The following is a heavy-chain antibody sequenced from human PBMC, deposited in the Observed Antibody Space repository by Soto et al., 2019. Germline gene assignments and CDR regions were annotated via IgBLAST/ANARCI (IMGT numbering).Heavy chain of an antibody. V-gene: IGHV3-23*01. Sequence: GGSLRLSCAASGFTFSSYAMSWVRQAPGKGLEWVSAISGSGGSTYYADSVKGRFTISRDNSKNTLYLQMNSLRAEDTAVYYCAKGSGSSWYDNYYYYMDVWGKGTTVTVSS. D-gene: IGHD6-13*01. CDR1: GFTFSSYA. J-gene: IGHJ6*03. CDR2: ISGSGGST. CDR3: AKGSGSSWYDNYYYYMDV.